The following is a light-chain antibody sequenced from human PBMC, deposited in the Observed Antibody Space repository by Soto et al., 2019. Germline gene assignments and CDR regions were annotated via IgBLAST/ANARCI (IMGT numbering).Light chain of an antibody. CDR1: QSVSQE. Sequence: DIQMPQSPSTLSASVGDMVTITCRASQSVSQELAWYQQKPGKAPKHLIYRASLLESGVPSRFSGSGSGAEFTLTISRLQPDDFAIYDCLQYVTYPYTFGGGTRVEI. V-gene: IGKV1-5*03. CDR2: RAS. J-gene: IGKJ4*01. CDR3: LQYVTYPYT.